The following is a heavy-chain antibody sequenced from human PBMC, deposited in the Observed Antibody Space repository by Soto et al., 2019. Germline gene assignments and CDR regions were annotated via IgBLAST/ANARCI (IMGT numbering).Heavy chain of an antibody. CDR3: TSMGYCSGTSCCSGLAS. V-gene: IGHV3-15*01. J-gene: IGHJ5*02. CDR2: IRSKTDGGTA. CDR1: GFTFTNAW. Sequence: EVQLVESGGGLVKPGGSLRLSCAASGFTFTNAWMTWVRQAPGKGLEWVGRIRSKTDGGTADFAAPVKGRFTISRDDSKNTLYLEMSSLETEVAAVYHCTSMGYCSGTSCCSGLASWGQGTLVTVSS. D-gene: IGHD2-2*01.